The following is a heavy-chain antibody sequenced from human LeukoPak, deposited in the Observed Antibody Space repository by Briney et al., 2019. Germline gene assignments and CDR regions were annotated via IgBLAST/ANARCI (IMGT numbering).Heavy chain of an antibody. CDR3: TTGNP. V-gene: IGHV3-15*01. Sequence: GGSLRLSCLTSGFTFVNASMSWVRQAPGKGLEWVGLMKSKPEGGTTFYAAPVKDRFSISRDDSRNTLYLQMNSLTIGNTGVYYCTTGNPWGQGTLVTVSS. J-gene: IGHJ5*02. CDR2: MKSKPEGGTT. CDR1: GFTFVNAS.